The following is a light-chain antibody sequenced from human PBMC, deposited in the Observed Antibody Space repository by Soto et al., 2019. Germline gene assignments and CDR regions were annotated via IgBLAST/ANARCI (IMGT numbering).Light chain of an antibody. J-gene: IGLJ3*02. Sequence: QSVLTQPPSASGTPGQRVTISSSGSSSNIGSNTVNWYQQLPGTAPKLLTYRNNQRPSGVPDRFSGSKSGTSASLAISGLQSEDEADYYCAAWDDSLNGWVFGGGTKLTVL. CDR1: SSNIGSNT. CDR2: RNN. CDR3: AAWDDSLNGWV. V-gene: IGLV1-44*01.